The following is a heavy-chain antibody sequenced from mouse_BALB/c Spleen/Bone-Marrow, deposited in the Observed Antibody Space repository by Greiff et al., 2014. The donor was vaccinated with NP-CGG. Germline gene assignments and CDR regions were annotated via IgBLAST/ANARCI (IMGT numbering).Heavy chain of an antibody. CDR3: AGTTMITTGGYYAMDY. J-gene: IGHJ4*01. Sequence: VQLQQSGAELARPGASVKLSCKASGYTLTSYWMQWVKQRPGQGLEWIGAIYPGDGDTRYTQKFKGKATLTADKSSSTAYMQLSSLASEDSAVYYCAGTTMITTGGYYAMDYWGQGTSVTVSS. V-gene: IGHV1-87*01. CDR2: IYPGDGDT. D-gene: IGHD2-4*01. CDR1: GYTLTSYW.